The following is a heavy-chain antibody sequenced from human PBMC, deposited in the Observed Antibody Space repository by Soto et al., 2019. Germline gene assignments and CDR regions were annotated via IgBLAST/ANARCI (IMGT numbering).Heavy chain of an antibody. Sequence: PSETLSLTCAVSGGSISSGGYSWSWIRQPPGKGLEWIGYIYHSGSTYYNPSLKSRVTISVDRSKNQFSLKLSSVTAADTAVYYCARGLDQYGPYYYYYGMDVWGQGTTVTVSS. CDR2: IYHSGST. D-gene: IGHD2-2*01. CDR3: ARGLDQYGPYYYYYGMDV. J-gene: IGHJ6*02. V-gene: IGHV4-30-2*01. CDR1: GGSISSGGYS.